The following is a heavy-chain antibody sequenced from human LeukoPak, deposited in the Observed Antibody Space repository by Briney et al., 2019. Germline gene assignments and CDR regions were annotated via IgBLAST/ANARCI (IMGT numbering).Heavy chain of an antibody. Sequence: ESGPTLVNPTQTLTLTCTFSGFSLSTSGVGVGCIRQPPGKALEWLAHIYWDDDKRYSPSLKSRLTITKDTSKNQVVLTMTNVDPVDTATYYCVRVADYYDSSGYYLHFDYWGQGTLVTVSS. CDR1: GFSLSTSGVG. V-gene: IGHV2-5*02. J-gene: IGHJ4*02. CDR3: VRVADYYDSSGYYLHFDY. CDR2: IYWDDDK. D-gene: IGHD3-22*01.